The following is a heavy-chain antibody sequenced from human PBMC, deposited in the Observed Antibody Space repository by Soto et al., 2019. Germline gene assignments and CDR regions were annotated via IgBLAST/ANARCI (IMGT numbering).Heavy chain of an antibody. V-gene: IGHV1-69*02. Sequence: QVQLVQSGTEVKKPGSSVAVSCQSSAGTFNNQSLSWVRQAPGQGLAWMGRSIPILGRADSSQKFQGRLTRTVDKSTSTADMERSSLTSEDTAVYYCVIDLGYFDCWGQGPLVTVSS. CDR1: AGTFNNQS. D-gene: IGHD2-15*01. J-gene: IGHJ4*02. CDR3: VIDLGYFDC. CDR2: SIPILGRA.